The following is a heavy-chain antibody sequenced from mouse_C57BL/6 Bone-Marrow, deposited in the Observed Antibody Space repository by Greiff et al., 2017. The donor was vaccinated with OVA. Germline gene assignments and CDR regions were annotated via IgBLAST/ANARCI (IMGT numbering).Heavy chain of an antibody. Sequence: VQLQQSGAELVRPGASVTLSCKASGYKFTDYEMHWVKQTPVHGLEWIGAIDPETGGTAYNQKFKGKAILTADKSSSTAYMELRSLTSEDSAVYYCTRARDYDVRGQGTTLTVSS. CDR2: IDPETGGT. CDR1: GYKFTDYE. V-gene: IGHV1-15*01. CDR3: TRARDYDV. D-gene: IGHD2-4*01. J-gene: IGHJ2*01.